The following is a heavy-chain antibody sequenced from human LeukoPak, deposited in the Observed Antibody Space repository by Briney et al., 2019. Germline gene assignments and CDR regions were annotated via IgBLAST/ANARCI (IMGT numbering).Heavy chain of an antibody. V-gene: IGHV1-46*01. Sequence: GASVKVSCKASGYTFTSFHMHWVRQAPGQGLEWMGIINPSCGGTSYPQKFQGRVTMTRDTSTSTVYMELSSLRSEDTAVYYCARAPHSSAGDNFDYWGQGTLVTVSS. CDR1: GYTFTSFH. CDR2: INPSCGGT. D-gene: IGHD2-15*01. J-gene: IGHJ4*02. CDR3: ARAPHSSAGDNFDY.